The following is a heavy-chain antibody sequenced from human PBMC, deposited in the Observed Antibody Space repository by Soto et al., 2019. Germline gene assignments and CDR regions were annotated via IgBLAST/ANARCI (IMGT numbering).Heavy chain of an antibody. J-gene: IGHJ5*02. Sequence: GSLRLSCAASGFTFSSYAMHWVRQAPGKGLEWVAVISYDGSNKYYADSVKGRFTISRDNSKNTLYLQMNSLRAEDTAVYYCAREGYYDSSGLFDPWGQGTLVTVSS. CDR1: GFTFSSYA. CDR2: ISYDGSNK. CDR3: AREGYYDSSGLFDP. V-gene: IGHV3-30-3*01. D-gene: IGHD3-22*01.